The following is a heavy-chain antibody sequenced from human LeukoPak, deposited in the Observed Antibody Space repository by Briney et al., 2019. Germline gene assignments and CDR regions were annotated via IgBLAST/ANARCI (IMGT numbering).Heavy chain of an antibody. V-gene: IGHV3-23*01. Sequence: GGSLRLSCAASGFTFSSHAMTWVRQASGKGLEWVSSIRGSGGNTYYADSVKGRFTISRDNFQNTLYLQMNSLRAEDTAVYYCAKDYYDSSIFSAPHLFACWGEGTLVTVSS. J-gene: IGHJ4*02. CDR3: AKDYYDSSIFSAPHLFAC. D-gene: IGHD3-22*01. CDR1: GFTFSSHA. CDR2: IRGSGGNT.